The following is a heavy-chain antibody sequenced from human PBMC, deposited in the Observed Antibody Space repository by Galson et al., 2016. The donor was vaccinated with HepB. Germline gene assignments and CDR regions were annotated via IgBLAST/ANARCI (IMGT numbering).Heavy chain of an antibody. J-gene: IGHJ4*02. CDR2: MNPNSGNT. D-gene: IGHD4-17*01. CDR1: GYTFSNYD. Sequence: SVKVSCKASGYTFSNYDINWVRQATGQGLEWMGWMNPNSGNTGYAEKFLGRVTMNRNTSINTAYMELSSLRSEDAAVYYCARVELYDYGDYQIPYYFDYWGQGTLVTVSS. V-gene: IGHV1-8*01. CDR3: ARVELYDYGDYQIPYYFDY.